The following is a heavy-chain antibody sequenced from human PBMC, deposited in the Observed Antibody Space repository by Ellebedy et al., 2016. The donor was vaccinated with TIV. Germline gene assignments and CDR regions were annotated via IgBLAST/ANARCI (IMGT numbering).Heavy chain of an antibody. V-gene: IGHV1-24*01. J-gene: IGHJ3*01. CDR2: FDPEDGER. CDR3: ATLDSGTYSGIWVGDTFDV. D-gene: IGHD1-26*01. CDR1: GYTFTELS. Sequence: AASVKVSCKVSGYTFTELSMHWVRQAPGKGLEWMGGFDPEDGERIYAQRFQGRVTMTEDTSTDTAYMELSSLRSEDTAIYYCATLDSGTYSGIWVGDTFDVWGQGTMVTVSS.